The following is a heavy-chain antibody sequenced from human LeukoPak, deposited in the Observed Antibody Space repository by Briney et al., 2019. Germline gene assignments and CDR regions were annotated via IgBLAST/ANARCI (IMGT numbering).Heavy chain of an antibody. Sequence: SETLSLTCTVSGGSISSYYWSWIRQPPGKGLEWIGYIYYSGGTNYNPSLKSRVTISVDTSKNQFSLKLSSVTAADTAVYYCARSKFMDVWGQGTTVTVSS. CDR2: IYYSGGT. CDR1: GGSISSYY. CDR3: ARSKFMDV. J-gene: IGHJ6*02. V-gene: IGHV4-59*08.